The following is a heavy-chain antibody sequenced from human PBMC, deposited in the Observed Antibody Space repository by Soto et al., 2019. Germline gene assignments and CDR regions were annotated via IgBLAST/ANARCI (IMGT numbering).Heavy chain of an antibody. D-gene: IGHD1-26*01. Sequence: TLSLTCAVSGGSISSGGYSWSWIRQPPGKGLEWIGYIYHSGSTYYNPSLKSRVTISVDRSKNQFSLKLSSVTAAETAVYYCARGGGSFTPLDYWGQGTLVTVSS. CDR2: IYHSGST. J-gene: IGHJ4*02. CDR3: ARGGGSFTPLDY. V-gene: IGHV4-30-2*01. CDR1: GGSISSGGYS.